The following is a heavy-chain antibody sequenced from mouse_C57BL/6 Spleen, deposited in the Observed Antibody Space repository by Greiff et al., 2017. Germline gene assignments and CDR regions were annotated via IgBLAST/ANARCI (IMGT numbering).Heavy chain of an antibody. J-gene: IGHJ3*01. CDR1: GYAFSSYW. Sequence: VQLQQSGAELVKPGASVKISCKASGYAFSSYWMNWVKQRPGKGLEWIGQIYPGDGDTNSNGKFKGKAPLTADKSSSTAYMQLSSLTSEDSAVYFCARTDSSWFAYWGQGTLVTVSA. CDR3: ARTDSSWFAY. V-gene: IGHV1-80*01. CDR2: IYPGDGDT.